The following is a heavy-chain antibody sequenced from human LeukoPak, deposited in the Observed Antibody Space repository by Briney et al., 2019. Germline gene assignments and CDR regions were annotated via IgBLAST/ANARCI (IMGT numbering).Heavy chain of an antibody. V-gene: IGHV1-18*01. J-gene: IGHJ4*02. CDR1: GYTFTSYD. Sequence: ASVKVSCKASGYTFTSYDINWVRQATGQGLEWMGWISAYNGNTNYAQKLQGRVTMTTDTSTSTAYMELRSLRSDDTAVYYCARDWVVRGVSDYWGQGTLVTVSS. CDR2: ISAYNGNT. CDR3: ARDWVVRGVSDY. D-gene: IGHD3-10*01.